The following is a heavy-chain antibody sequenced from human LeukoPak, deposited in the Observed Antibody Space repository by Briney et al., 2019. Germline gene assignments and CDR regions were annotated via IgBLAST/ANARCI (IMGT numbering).Heavy chain of an antibody. D-gene: IGHD4-23*01. CDR2: IYYSGST. CDR1: GGSISSGDYY. CDR3: ARDLLNEGNHLDY. V-gene: IGHV4-30-4*01. J-gene: IGHJ4*02. Sequence: SETLSLTCTVPGGSISSGDYYWSWIRQPPGKGLEWIGYIYYSGSTYYNPSLKSRVTISVDTSKNQFSLKLSSVTAADTAVYYCARDLLNEGNHLDYWGQGTLVTVSS.